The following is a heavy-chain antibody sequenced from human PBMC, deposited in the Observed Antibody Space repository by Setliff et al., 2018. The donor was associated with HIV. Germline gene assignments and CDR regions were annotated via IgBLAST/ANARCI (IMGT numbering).Heavy chain of an antibody. CDR3: VKDASVSATNFYYFDV. CDR1: GFTFSTYA. V-gene: IGHV3-9*01. J-gene: IGHJ6*03. CDR2: ITWNGEMT. Sequence: PGGSLRLSCTGSGFTFSTYAMYWVRQAPGKGLECVAGITWNGEMTAYAESTKGRFTFSRDSAKNSLHLQMNSLKLEDTATYFCVKDASVSATNFYYFDVWGKGTTVTVSS.